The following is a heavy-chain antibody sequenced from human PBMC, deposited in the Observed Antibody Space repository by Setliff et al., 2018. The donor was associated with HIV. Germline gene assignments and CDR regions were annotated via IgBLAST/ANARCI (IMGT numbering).Heavy chain of an antibody. CDR1: GGSISNSSSY. CDR3: GRHSLYGPAAISTLDY. CDR2: IYSSRWS. V-gene: IGHV4-39*01. J-gene: IGHJ4*02. Sequence: PSETLSLTCTVSGGSISNSSSYWGWIRQTPGKGLEWIGSIYSSRWSYYNPSLQSRLTLSIDRSRSQFSLNLRSVTAADTAVYYCGRHSLYGPAAISTLDYWGQGALVTVSS. D-gene: IGHD2-2*02.